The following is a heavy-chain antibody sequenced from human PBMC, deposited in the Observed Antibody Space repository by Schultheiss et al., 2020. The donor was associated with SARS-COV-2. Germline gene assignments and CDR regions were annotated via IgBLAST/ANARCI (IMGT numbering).Heavy chain of an antibody. CDR2: ISGGST. CDR1: GFTFSSYS. D-gene: IGHD2-2*01. V-gene: IGHV3-21*01. J-gene: IGHJ6*02. CDR3: ARVEKDIVVSVVYYYYYGMDV. Sequence: GESLKISCAASGFTFSSYSMDWVRQAPGKGLEWVSSISGGSTYYADSVKGRFTISRDNAKNTLYLQMNSLRAEDTAVYYCARVEKDIVVSVVYYYYYGMDVWGQGTTVTVSS.